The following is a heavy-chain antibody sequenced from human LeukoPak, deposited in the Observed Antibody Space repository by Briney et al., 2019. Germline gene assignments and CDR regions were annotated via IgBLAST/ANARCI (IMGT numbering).Heavy chain of an antibody. CDR2: IYYSGST. CDR1: GGSISSYY. J-gene: IGHJ3*02. Sequence: PSETLSLTCTVSGGSISSYYWSWIRQPPGKGLGWIGYIYYSGSTNYNPSLKSRVTISVDTSKNQFSLKLSSVTAADTAVYYCARDLDGSGAFDIWGQGTMVTVSS. CDR3: ARDLDGSGAFDI. D-gene: IGHD6-19*01. V-gene: IGHV4-59*01.